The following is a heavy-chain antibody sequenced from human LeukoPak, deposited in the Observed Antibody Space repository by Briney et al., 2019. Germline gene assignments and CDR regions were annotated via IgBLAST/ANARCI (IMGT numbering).Heavy chain of an antibody. CDR1: GFTFSSYW. Sequence: GGSLRLSCAASGFTFSSYWMHWVRQAPGKGLVWVSRINTDGSSTSYADSVKGRFTISRDNAMNTLYLQMNSLRAEDTAVYYCARESGIAAALDLWGQGTLVTVSS. D-gene: IGHD6-13*01. CDR2: INTDGSST. J-gene: IGHJ5*02. CDR3: ARESGIAAALDL. V-gene: IGHV3-74*01.